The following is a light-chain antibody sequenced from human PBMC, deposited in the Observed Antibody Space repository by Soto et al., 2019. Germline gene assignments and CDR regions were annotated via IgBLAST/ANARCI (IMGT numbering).Light chain of an antibody. CDR2: DAS. CDR3: QQYHRSPRT. Sequence: DIQMTQSPSTLSASVGDRVTITCRASQTISTWLAWYQQRPGTAPKLLIYDASRLQGGVPSRFSGSGSGTEITLTINSLLPADFATDHCQQYHRSPRTFGQGTRGEIK. V-gene: IGKV1-5*01. CDR1: QTISTW. J-gene: IGKJ1*01.